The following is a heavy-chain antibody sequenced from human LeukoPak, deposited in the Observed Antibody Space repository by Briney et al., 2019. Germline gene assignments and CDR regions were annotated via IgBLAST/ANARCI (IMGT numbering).Heavy chain of an antibody. D-gene: IGHD4-17*01. CDR2: IYYTGRT. Sequence: PSETLSLTCSVSGGSISSSAYHWSWFRQHPGKGLEWIGYIYYTGRTYYSPSLKSRVTISLDTSKNQFSLKLSSVTAADTAVYYCARDSHGVAFDYWGQGTLVTVSS. CDR1: GGSISSSAYH. V-gene: IGHV4-31*03. J-gene: IGHJ4*02. CDR3: ARDSHGVAFDY.